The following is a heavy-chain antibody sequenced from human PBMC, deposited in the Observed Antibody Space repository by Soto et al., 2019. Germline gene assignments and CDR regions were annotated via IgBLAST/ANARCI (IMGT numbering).Heavy chain of an antibody. CDR2: INHSGST. J-gene: IGHJ4*02. CDR3: ASFLRKGSSSWYRGIDY. Sequence: SETLSLTCAVYGGSFSGYYWSWIRQPPGKGLEWIGEINHSGSTNYNPSLKSRVTISVDTSKNQFSLKLSSVTAADTAVYYCASFLRKGSSSWYRGIDYWGQGTLVTVSS. V-gene: IGHV4-34*01. CDR1: GGSFSGYY. D-gene: IGHD6-13*01.